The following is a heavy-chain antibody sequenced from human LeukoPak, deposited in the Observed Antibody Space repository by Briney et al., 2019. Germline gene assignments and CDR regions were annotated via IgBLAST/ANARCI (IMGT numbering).Heavy chain of an antibody. CDR1: GFAFSSYT. J-gene: IGHJ4*02. V-gene: IGHV3-23*01. CDR2: ITTSDGNT. CDR3: AKDGGLWVSAHWGDS. Sequence: GGSLRLSCAASGFAFSSYTMSWVRQAPGKGLEWVSTITTSDGNTYYADSVKGRFTVSRDNSKNTLFLQMNSLRAEDTAVYYCAKDGGLWVSAHWGDSWGRGTLVTVSS. D-gene: IGHD7-27*01.